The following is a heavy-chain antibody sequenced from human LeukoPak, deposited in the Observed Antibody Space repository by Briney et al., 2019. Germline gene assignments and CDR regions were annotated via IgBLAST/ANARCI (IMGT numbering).Heavy chain of an antibody. J-gene: IGHJ4*02. V-gene: IGHV3-30-3*01. Sequence: GGSLRLSCAASGFTFSSYAMHWVRQAPGKGLEWVAVISYDGSNKYYADSVKGRFTISRDNSKNTLYLQMNSLRAEDTAVYYCARVPRGDFWSGYPDYWGQGTLVTVSS. CDR2: ISYDGSNK. CDR1: GFTFSSYA. CDR3: ARVPRGDFWSGYPDY. D-gene: IGHD3-3*01.